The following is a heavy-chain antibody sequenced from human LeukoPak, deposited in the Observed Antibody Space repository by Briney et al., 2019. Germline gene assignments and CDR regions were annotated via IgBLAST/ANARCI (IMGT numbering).Heavy chain of an antibody. CDR3: ARELKYGGYRNFDY. CDR2: ISSSSSYI. Sequence: GGSLRLSCAASGFTFSSYSMTWVRQAPGKGLEWVSSISSSSSYIYYADSVKGRFTISRDNAKNSLYLQMNSLRAEDTAVYYCARELKYGGYRNFDYWGQGTLVTVSS. CDR1: GFTFSSYS. V-gene: IGHV3-21*01. D-gene: IGHD5-12*01. J-gene: IGHJ4*02.